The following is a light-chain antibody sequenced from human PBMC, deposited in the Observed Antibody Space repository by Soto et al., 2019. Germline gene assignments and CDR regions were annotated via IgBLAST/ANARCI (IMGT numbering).Light chain of an antibody. Sequence: QSALTQPASVSGSPGQSSTISCTGTSSDVGGYNYVSWYQQHPGKAPKLMIYDVSNRPSGVSNRFSGSKSGNTASLTISGLQAEDEADYYCSSYTSRSTRYVFGPGTKLPVL. V-gene: IGLV2-14*01. CDR2: DVS. J-gene: IGLJ1*01. CDR3: SSYTSRSTRYV. CDR1: SSDVGGYNY.